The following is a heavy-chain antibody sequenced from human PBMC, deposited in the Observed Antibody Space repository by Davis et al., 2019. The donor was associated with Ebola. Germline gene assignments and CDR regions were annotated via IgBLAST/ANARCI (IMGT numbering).Heavy chain of an antibody. V-gene: IGHV4-34*01. CDR2: ISPSGST. Sequence: PSETLSLTCAVYGGSFSGYYWSWIRQPPGKGLEFIGEISPSGSTNYNPSLKSRVTISVDTSKNQFSLNLRSVTAADTAVYYCASTSGWRDYWGQGTLVTVSS. CDR1: GGSFSGYY. CDR3: ASTSGWRDY. J-gene: IGHJ4*02. D-gene: IGHD6-19*01.